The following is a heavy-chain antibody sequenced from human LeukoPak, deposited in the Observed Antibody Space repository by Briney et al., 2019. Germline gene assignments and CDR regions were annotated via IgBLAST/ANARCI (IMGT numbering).Heavy chain of an antibody. CDR1: GYTFTGYY. Sequence: GASVKVSCKASGYTFTGYYMHWVRQAPGQGLEWMGWINPNSGGTNYAQKFQGRVTMTRDTSISTAYMELSRLRSDDTAVYYCARDGDGLIFPTDSRGQGTLVTVSS. CDR3: ARDGDGLIFPTDS. CDR2: INPNSGGT. V-gene: IGHV1-2*02. D-gene: IGHD2-21*01. J-gene: IGHJ4*02.